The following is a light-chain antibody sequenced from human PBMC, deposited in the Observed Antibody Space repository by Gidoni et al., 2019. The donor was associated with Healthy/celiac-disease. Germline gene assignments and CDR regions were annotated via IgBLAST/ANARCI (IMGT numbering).Light chain of an antibody. CDR1: SSDVGSYNL. CDR3: CSYAGSLV. Sequence: QSALTQPASVSGSPGQSITISCTGTSSDVGSYNLVSWYQQHPGKAPKLMIYEGSKRPPGVSNRFSGSKSGNTASLTISGLQAEDEADYYCCSYAGSLVFGGGTKLTVL. CDR2: EGS. V-gene: IGLV2-23*01. J-gene: IGLJ2*01.